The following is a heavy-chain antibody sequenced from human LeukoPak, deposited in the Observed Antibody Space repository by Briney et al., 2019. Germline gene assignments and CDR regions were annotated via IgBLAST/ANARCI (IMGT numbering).Heavy chain of an antibody. V-gene: IGHV4-34*01. CDR3: ACSAAMTNNWFDP. J-gene: IGHJ5*02. D-gene: IGHD6-25*01. CDR2: INHSGST. Sequence: PSETLSLTCAVYGGSFSGYYWSWIRQPPGKGLEWIGEINHSGSTNYNPSLKSRVTISVDTSKNQFSLKLSSVTAADTAVYYCACSAAMTNNWFDPRGQGTLVTVSS. CDR1: GGSFSGYY.